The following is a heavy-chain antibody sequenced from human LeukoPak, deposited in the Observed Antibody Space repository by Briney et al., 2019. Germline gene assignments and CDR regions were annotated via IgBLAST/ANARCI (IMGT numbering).Heavy chain of an antibody. V-gene: IGHV3-21*01. CDR3: ARVDTAPDY. Sequence: GGSLRLSCAASGFTFSSYSMNWVRQAPGKGLEWVSSISSSSSYIYYVDSVKGRFTISRDNAKNSLYLQMNSLRAEDTAVYYCARVDTAPDYWGQGTLVTVSS. J-gene: IGHJ4*02. CDR1: GFTFSSYS. D-gene: IGHD5-18*01. CDR2: ISSSSSYI.